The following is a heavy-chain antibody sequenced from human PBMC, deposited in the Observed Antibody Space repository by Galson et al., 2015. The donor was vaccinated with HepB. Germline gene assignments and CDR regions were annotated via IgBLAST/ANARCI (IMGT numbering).Heavy chain of an antibody. CDR1: GFTFSGYG. J-gene: IGHJ6*02. V-gene: IGHV3-30*02. CDR2: IRYDGGNK. CDR3: AKERLQLGSGMDV. Sequence: SLRLSCAASGFTFSGYGMHWVRQTPGKGLEWVTFIRYDGGNKYYADSVKGRFTISKDNSKNTLYLQMNSLRVEDTAVYYCAKERLQLGSGMDVWGQGTTVTVSS. D-gene: IGHD1-1*01.